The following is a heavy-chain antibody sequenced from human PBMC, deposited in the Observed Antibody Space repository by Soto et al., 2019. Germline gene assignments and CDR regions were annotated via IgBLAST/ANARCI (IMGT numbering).Heavy chain of an antibody. CDR3: ARCFCGNDRGFLEKKNYFRT. CDR1: GCPISTYY. D-gene: IGHD3-3*01. Sequence: SGALSLTCTASGCPISTYYWSWIRQPPGEGLEWISYIYYSGRTSYHPSLKSVVTISVDPSTNQFPLKQNSGTAADTADYYCARCFCGNDRGFLEKKNYFRTWFQGPLFT. V-gene: IGHV4-59*01. CDR2: IYYSGRT. J-gene: IGHJ4*02.